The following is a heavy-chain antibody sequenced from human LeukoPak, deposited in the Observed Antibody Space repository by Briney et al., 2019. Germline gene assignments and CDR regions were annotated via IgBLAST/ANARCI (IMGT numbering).Heavy chain of an antibody. Sequence: GGSLRLSCAAAGFTFSSYWMHWVRQAPGKGLVWVSRITSDGRSTSHADSVRGRCTISRDNAKNTLFLQMNSLRAEDTAVYYCAGGSPTSLDYWGQGALVTVSS. D-gene: IGHD4-11*01. CDR3: AGGSPTSLDY. V-gene: IGHV3-74*01. CDR2: ITSDGRST. J-gene: IGHJ4*02. CDR1: GFTFSSYW.